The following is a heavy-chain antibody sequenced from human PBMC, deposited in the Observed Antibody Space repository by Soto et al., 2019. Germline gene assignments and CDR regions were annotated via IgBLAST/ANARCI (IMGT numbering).Heavy chain of an antibody. CDR2: IYPGDSDT. CDR1: GYSFTSYW. D-gene: IGHD5-18*01. V-gene: IGHV5-51*01. CDR3: ARLGGTAMVTYYYGMDV. J-gene: IGHJ6*02. Sequence: GESLKISCKGSGYSFTSYWIGWVRQMPGKGLEWMGIIYPGDSDTRYSPSFQGQVTISADKSISTAYLQWSSLKASDTAIYYCARLGGTAMVTYYYGMDVWGQGTTVTVSS.